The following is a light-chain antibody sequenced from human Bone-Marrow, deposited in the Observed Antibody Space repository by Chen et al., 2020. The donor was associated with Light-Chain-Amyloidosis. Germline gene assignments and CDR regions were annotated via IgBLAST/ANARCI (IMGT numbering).Light chain of an antibody. CDR2: GAS. V-gene: IGKV3-15*01. CDR3: QQYDNWPRT. CDR1: QSVRAN. Sequence: EVVMTQSPATLSVSPGESATLSCRASQSVRANLAWYQQKSGQAPRLLIYGASFRATGISARISGSGSGTDFTLTISSLQSEDFAVYYCQQYDNWPRTFGQGTKLEIK. J-gene: IGKJ2*01.